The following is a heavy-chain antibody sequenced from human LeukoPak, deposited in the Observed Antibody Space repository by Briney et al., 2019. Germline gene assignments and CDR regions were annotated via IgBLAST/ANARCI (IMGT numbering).Heavy chain of an antibody. CDR2: ISYHGIDK. Sequence: GGSLRLSCAASGFTFSHYAMHWVRQAPGKGLEWVAVISYHGIDKYYADSVKGRFTISRDNSKNALYLQMNSLRPEDTAVYYCARFPAAVYGMDVWGQGTTVTVSS. J-gene: IGHJ6*02. CDR3: ARFPAAVYGMDV. D-gene: IGHD2-2*01. V-gene: IGHV3-30-3*01. CDR1: GFTFSHYA.